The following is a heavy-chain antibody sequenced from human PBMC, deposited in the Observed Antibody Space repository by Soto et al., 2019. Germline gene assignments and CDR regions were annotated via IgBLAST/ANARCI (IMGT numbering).Heavy chain of an antibody. J-gene: IGHJ4*02. CDR2: MNPNRGNT. Sequence: QVQLVQSGAEVKKPGASVRFSCKASGYTFTNYDINWVRQDTGQGLEWMGWMNPNRGNTGYTQKFQGRVTMTGNTSLSTAYMELSSLRSEDTAVYYCATSRSQSNLASAGTAFDYWGQGTLVTVSS. CDR1: GYTFTNYD. CDR3: ATSRSQSNLASAGTAFDY. D-gene: IGHD6-13*01. V-gene: IGHV1-8*01.